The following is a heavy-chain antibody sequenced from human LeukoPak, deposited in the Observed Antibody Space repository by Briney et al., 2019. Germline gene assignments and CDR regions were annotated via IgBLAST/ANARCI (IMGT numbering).Heavy chain of an antibody. CDR1: EFNISANY. D-gene: IGHD3-9*01. J-gene: IGHJ4*02. CDR2: IYSGGST. V-gene: IGHV3-66*01. Sequence: PGGSLRLSCEVSEFNISANYLSWVRQAPGKGLVWVSGIYSGGSTYYADSVKGRFTISRDIPKNMVYLQMISLRAEDTAVYYCARGQSRYFDWYLGFFDYWGQGTLVTVSS. CDR3: ARGQSRYFDWYLGFFDY.